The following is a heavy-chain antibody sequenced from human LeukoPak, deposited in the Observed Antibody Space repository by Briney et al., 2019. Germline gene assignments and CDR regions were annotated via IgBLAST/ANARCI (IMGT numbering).Heavy chain of an antibody. CDR3: ARVDCSSTSCLTIDY. CDR1: GGTFSSYA. Sequence: GASVKVSCKASGGTFSSYAISWVRQAPGQGLEWMGGIIPIFGTANYAQKFQGRVTITTDESTSTAYMELSSLRSEDTAVYYCARVDCSSTSCLTIDYWGQGTLVTVSS. CDR2: IIPIFGTA. V-gene: IGHV1-69*05. D-gene: IGHD2-2*01. J-gene: IGHJ4*02.